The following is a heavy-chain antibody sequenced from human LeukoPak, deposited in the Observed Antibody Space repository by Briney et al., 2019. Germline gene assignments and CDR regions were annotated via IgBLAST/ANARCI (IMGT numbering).Heavy chain of an antibody. Sequence: SETLSLTCTVSGGSISSYYWSWIRQPPGKGLEWIGYIYYSGSTNYNPSLKSRFTISVDTSKNQFSLKLSSVTAADTAVYYCARRSGWEPYFGYWGQGTLVTVSS. CDR1: GGSISSYY. V-gene: IGHV4-59*01. D-gene: IGHD1-26*01. CDR2: IYYSGST. J-gene: IGHJ4*02. CDR3: ARRSGWEPYFGY.